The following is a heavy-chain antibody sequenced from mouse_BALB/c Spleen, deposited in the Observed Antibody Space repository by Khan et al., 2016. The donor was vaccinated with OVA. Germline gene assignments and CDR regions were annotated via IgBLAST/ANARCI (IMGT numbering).Heavy chain of an antibody. J-gene: IGHJ4*01. CDR1: GYSITSDYA. Sequence: EVQLLETGPGLVKPSQSLSLTCTVTGYSITSDYAWDWIRQFPGNKLEWMGYISYGGSTSYNPSHKSRISITRDTSKNQFFLQLNSVTTEDTATYYCARKNYYGYAMDYWGQGTSVTVSS. V-gene: IGHV3-2*02. CDR2: ISYGGST. D-gene: IGHD1-1*01. CDR3: ARKNYYGYAMDY.